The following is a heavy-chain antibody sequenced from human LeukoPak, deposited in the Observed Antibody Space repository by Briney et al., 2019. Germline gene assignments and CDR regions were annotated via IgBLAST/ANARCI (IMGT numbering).Heavy chain of an antibody. Sequence: GGSLRLSCATSGFTFSDHAMNWVRQAPGKGLEWVSYISSTSNTIYYADSVKGRFAISRDNAKNSLYLQMNSLRAEDTAVYYCSRFSSVAAQYWGQGTLVTVSS. CDR1: GFTFSDHA. CDR3: SRFSSVAAQY. V-gene: IGHV3-48*01. CDR2: ISSTSNTI. D-gene: IGHD6-6*01. J-gene: IGHJ4*02.